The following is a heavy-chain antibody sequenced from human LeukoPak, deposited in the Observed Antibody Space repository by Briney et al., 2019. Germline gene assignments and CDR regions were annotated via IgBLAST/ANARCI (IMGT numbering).Heavy chain of an antibody. Sequence: SVKVSCKASGGTFISYAISWVRQAPGQGLEWMGGIIPIFGTANYAQKFQGRVTITADESTSTAYMELSSLRSEDPAVYYCARALVRDSSSWYGTGGFDYWGQGTLVTVSS. J-gene: IGHJ4*02. V-gene: IGHV1-69*01. CDR3: ARALVRDSSSWYGTGGFDY. CDR1: GGTFISYA. D-gene: IGHD6-13*01. CDR2: IIPIFGTA.